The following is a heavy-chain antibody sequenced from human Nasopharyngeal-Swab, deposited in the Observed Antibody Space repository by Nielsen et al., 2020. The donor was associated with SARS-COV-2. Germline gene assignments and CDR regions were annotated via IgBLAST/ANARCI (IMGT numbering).Heavy chain of an antibody. J-gene: IGHJ6*02. V-gene: IGHV3-74*01. CDR3: ARDLYYDYVWGSYRYENYYYGMDV. CDR2: INSDGSST. D-gene: IGHD3-16*02. Sequence: GESLKISCAASGFTFSSYWMHWVRQAPGKGLVWVSRINSDGSSTSYADSVKGRFTISRDNAKNTLYLQMNSLRAEDTAVYYRARDLYYDYVWGSYRYENYYYGMDVWGQGTTVTVSS. CDR1: GFTFSSYW.